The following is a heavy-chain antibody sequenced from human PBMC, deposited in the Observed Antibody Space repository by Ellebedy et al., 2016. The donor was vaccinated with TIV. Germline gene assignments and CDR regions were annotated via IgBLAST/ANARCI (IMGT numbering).Heavy chain of an antibody. J-gene: IGHJ4*02. CDR2: IKQDGSEK. D-gene: IGHD5-18*01. CDR3: TGWDAPMVTDY. CDR1: GFSLSSYW. Sequence: GESLKISCTASGFSLSSYWISWVRQAPGEGLERVANIKQDGSEKYYVDSVKGRFTISRDNAKNSLYLQMNSLRAEDTAVYYCTGWDAPMVTDYWGQGTLVTVSS. V-gene: IGHV3-7*01.